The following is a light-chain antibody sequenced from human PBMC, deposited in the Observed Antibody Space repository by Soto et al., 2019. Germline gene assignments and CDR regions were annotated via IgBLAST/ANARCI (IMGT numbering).Light chain of an antibody. J-gene: IGKJ1*01. CDR1: QSISSY. CDR2: AAS. V-gene: IGKV1-39*01. Sequence: EIQMTQSPSSLSASVGDRVTITCRASQSISSYLNWYQQKPGKAPKHLIYAASSLQSGVPSRFSGSGSGTDFTLTISSLQPEDFATYYCQQSYSTPPWTFGQGPKVDIK. CDR3: QQSYSTPPWT.